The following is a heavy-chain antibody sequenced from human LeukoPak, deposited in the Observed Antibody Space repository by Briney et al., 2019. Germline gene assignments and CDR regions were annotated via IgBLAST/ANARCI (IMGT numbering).Heavy chain of an antibody. CDR1: GFTFSGYG. V-gene: IGHV3-30*02. Sequence: PGGSLRLSCAASGFTFSGYGVHWVRQPPGKGLEWVAFIRYDGINKYYADSVKGRFAISRDNSKNTLYLQMNSLRVEDSAVYYCAKDLWAGTTRVDWFDPWGQGTLVIVSS. CDR2: IRYDGINK. D-gene: IGHD1-1*01. J-gene: IGHJ5*02. CDR3: AKDLWAGTTRVDWFDP.